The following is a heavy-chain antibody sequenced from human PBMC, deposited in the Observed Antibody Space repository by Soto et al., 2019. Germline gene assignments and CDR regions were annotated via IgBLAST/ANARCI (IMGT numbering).Heavy chain of an antibody. Sequence: GGSLRLSCAASGFTFSSYAMTWLRQAPGKGLEWVSVISASGDTIYYAESVEGRFTTSRDNSSSSLFLRMDRLTADDTAVYFCAKDAYYDLSTGTGYYYYGLDVWGQGTTVTVSS. D-gene: IGHD3-9*01. CDR1: GFTFSSYA. CDR2: ISASGDTI. J-gene: IGHJ6*02. V-gene: IGHV3-23*01. CDR3: AKDAYYDLSTGTGYYYYGLDV.